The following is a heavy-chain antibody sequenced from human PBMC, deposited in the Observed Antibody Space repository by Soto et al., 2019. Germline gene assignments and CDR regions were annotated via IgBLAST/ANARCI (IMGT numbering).Heavy chain of an antibody. V-gene: IGHV4-59*01. CDR2: IYYSGST. D-gene: IGHD3-9*01. Sequence: SETLSLTCTVSGGSISSCYWSWIRQPPGKGLEWIGYIYYSGSTNYNPSLKSRVTISVDTSKNQFSLKLSSVTAADTAVYYCARVEGPYYDILTGYYSNWFDPWGQGTLVTVSS. CDR3: ARVEGPYYDILTGYYSNWFDP. CDR1: GGSISSCY. J-gene: IGHJ5*02.